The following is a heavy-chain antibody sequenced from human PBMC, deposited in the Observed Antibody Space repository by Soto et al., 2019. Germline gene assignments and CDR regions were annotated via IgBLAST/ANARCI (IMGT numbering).Heavy chain of an antibody. CDR3: AEWARYCSGADCRA. D-gene: IGHD2-15*01. CDR2: ISGSGTIT. V-gene: IGHV3-23*01. CDR1: GFPFSSRA. J-gene: IGHJ5*02. Sequence: EVQLLESGGGLVQPGGSLRLSCAASGFPFSSRAMSWVRQAPGKGLEWVSAISGSGTITYYADSVKGRFTISRDTSQNTLYLQMNSLRADDTAVYYCAEWARYCSGADCRAWGQGTRVTVSS.